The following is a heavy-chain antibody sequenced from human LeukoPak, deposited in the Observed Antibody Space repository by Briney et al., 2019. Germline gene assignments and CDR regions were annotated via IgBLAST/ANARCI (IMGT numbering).Heavy chain of an antibody. CDR1: GFTFSSYG. D-gene: IGHD6-13*01. Sequence: GRSLRLSCAASGFTFSSYGMHWVRQAPGKGLEWVAVISYDGSNKYYADSVKGRFTISRDNSKNTLSLHMNSLRAEDTALYYCAKWFLPIAPAGTEVFWGQGTLVTVSS. CDR3: AKWFLPIAPAGTEVF. J-gene: IGHJ4*02. CDR2: ISYDGSNK. V-gene: IGHV3-30*18.